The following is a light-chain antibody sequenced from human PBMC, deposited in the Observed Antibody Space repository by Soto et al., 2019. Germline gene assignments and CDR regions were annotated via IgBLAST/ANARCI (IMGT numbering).Light chain of an antibody. Sequence: QSVLTQPASVSGSPGQSITISCTGASSDVGDYNYVSWYQHHPGKAPKLVIYDVSSRPSGVSGRLSGSKSGNTASLTISGLLAEDEADYYCSSYATSSTLEWVFGGGTKLTVL. CDR1: SSDVGDYNY. CDR3: SSYATSSTLEWV. CDR2: DVS. V-gene: IGLV2-14*03. J-gene: IGLJ3*02.